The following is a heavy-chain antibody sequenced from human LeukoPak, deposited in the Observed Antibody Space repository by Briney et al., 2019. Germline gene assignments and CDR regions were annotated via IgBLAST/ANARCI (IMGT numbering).Heavy chain of an antibody. J-gene: IGHJ4*02. CDR2: INHSGST. D-gene: IGHD3-22*01. CDR3: ARVLNYYDSSGYYFDY. V-gene: IGHV4-34*01. Sequence: SETLSLTCAVYGGSFSGYYWSWIRQPPGKGLEWIGEINHSGSTNYNPSLKSRVTISVDTSKNQFSLKLSSVTAADTAVYYCARVLNYYDSSGYYFDYWGQGTLVTVSS. CDR1: GGSFSGYY.